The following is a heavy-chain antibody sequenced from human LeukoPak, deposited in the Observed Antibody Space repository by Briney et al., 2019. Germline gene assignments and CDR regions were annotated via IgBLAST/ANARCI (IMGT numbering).Heavy chain of an antibody. CDR1: GFTFRSYV. Sequence: GGSLRLSCAASGFTFRSYVMSWVRQAPGKGLEWVSAISGSGGSTYYADSVKGRFTISRDNSKNTLYLQMNSLRAEDTAVYYCAKDSVAGTETTYYFDYWGQGTLVTVSS. CDR2: ISGSGGST. D-gene: IGHD6-19*01. J-gene: IGHJ4*02. CDR3: AKDSVAGTETTYYFDY. V-gene: IGHV3-23*01.